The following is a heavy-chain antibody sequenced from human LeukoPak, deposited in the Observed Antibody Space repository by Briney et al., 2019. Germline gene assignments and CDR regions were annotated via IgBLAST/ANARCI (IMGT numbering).Heavy chain of an antibody. Sequence: GGSLRLSCAASGFTFSSYTMNWVRQAPGKGLEWVSSISSSSSAIYYAASVKGRFTISRDNAKNSLYLQMNSLRDEHTAVYYCARGALRYSDYWGQGTLVTVSS. CDR1: GFTFSSYT. V-gene: IGHV3-48*02. CDR2: ISSSSSAI. D-gene: IGHD3-9*01. J-gene: IGHJ4*02. CDR3: ARGALRYSDY.